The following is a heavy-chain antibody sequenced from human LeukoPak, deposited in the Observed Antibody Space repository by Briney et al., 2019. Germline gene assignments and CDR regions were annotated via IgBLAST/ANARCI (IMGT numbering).Heavy chain of an antibody. CDR3: ALAPRLAFGELLLDY. D-gene: IGHD3-10*01. J-gene: IGHJ4*02. Sequence: ASVKVSCKVSGYTLTELSMHWVRQAPGKGLEWMGGFDPEDGETIYAQKFQGRVTMTEDTSTDTAYMELSSLRSEDTAVYYCALAPRLAFGELLLDYWGQGTLVTVSS. CDR2: FDPEDGET. CDR1: GYTLTELS. V-gene: IGHV1-24*01.